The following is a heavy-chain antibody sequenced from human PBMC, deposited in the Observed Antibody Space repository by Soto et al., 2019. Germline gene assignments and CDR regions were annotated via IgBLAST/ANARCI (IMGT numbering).Heavy chain of an antibody. CDR3: ARGRGKIVVVPAARFPFDY. D-gene: IGHD2-2*01. CDR2: INHSGST. V-gene: IGHV4-34*01. Sequence: SETLSLTCAVYGGSFSGYYWSWIRQPPGKGLEWIGEINHSGSTNYNPSLKSRVTISVDTSKNQFSLKLSSVTAADTAVYYCARGRGKIVVVPAARFPFDYWGQGTLVTVSS. CDR1: GGSFSGYY. J-gene: IGHJ4*02.